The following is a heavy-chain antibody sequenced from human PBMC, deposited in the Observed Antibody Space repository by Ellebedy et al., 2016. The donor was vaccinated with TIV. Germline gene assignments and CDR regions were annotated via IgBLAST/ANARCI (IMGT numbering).Heavy chain of an antibody. CDR2: INGNGGSA. CDR1: GFTFSSFA. V-gene: IGHV3-64*04. CDR3: ARDRETWFGDPTGLDY. J-gene: IGHJ4*02. Sequence: PGGSLRLSCSASGFTFSSFAMHWILQGPGKRPEYVSAINGNGGSAFYADSVKGRFTISRDNSKNTLYLQMNSLRAEDTAVYYCARDRETWFGDPTGLDYWGQGTLVTVSS. D-gene: IGHD3-10*01.